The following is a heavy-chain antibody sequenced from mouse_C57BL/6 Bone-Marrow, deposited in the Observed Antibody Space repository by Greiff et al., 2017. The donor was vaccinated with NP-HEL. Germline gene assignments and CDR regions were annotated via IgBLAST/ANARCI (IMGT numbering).Heavy chain of an antibody. Sequence: EVKLEESGGDLVKPGGSLKLSCAASGFTFSSYGMSWVRQTPDKRLEWVATISSGGSYTYYPDSVKGRFTISRDNAKNTLYLQMSSLKSEDTAMYYCASGVAMDYWGQGTSVTVSS. J-gene: IGHJ4*01. V-gene: IGHV5-6*02. CDR3: ASGVAMDY. CDR2: ISSGGSYT. CDR1: GFTFSSYG.